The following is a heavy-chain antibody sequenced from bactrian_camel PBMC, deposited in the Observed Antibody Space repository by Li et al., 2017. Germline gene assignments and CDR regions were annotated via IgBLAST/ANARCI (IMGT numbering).Heavy chain of an antibody. D-gene: IGHD3*01. V-gene: IGHV3S1*01. Sequence: QLVESGGGSVQAGGTQRLTCTASGYATSTIRPCMGWFRQAPGKVREGVAAIDSGGGSTYYADSVKGRFTLSRDDARNTMYLQMNSTKSEDTAMYYCAARRTEVTVCSAVAEYDYWGQGTQVTVS. CDR1: GYATSTIRPC. CDR3: AARRTEVTVCSAVAEYDY. J-gene: IGHJ4*01. CDR2: IDSGGGST.